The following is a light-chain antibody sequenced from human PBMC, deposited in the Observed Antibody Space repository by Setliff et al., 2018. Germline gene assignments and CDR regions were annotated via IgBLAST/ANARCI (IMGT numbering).Light chain of an antibody. J-gene: IGLJ1*01. V-gene: IGLV2-8*01. Sequence: SALTQPPSASGSPGQSVTISCTGTSSDVGGYNYVSWYQQHPGKAPKLMIYEVSKRPSGVPDRFSGSKSGNTASLTVSGLQAEDEADYYCSSYTSSSTPYVFGTGTKV. CDR3: SSYTSSSTPYV. CDR1: SSDVGGYNY. CDR2: EVS.